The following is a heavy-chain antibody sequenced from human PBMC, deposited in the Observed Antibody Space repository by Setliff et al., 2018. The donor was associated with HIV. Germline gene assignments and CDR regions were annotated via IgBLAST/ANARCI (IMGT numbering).Heavy chain of an antibody. V-gene: IGHV4-34*01. J-gene: IGHJ5*02. CDR1: GGSFSGYF. CDR2: FMHSGNT. Sequence: SETLSLTCAVYGGSFSGYFWSWIRQSPGKGLEWIGEFMHSGNTNINPSLKSRVTISGDTTKNQISLKLTSVTAADTAVYYCARGGRSTVTQWAWFDPWGQGTLVTVSS. D-gene: IGHD4-17*01. CDR3: ARGGRSTVTQWAWFDP.